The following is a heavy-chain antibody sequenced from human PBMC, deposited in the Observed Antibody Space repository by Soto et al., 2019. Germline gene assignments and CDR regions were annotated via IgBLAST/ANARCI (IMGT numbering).Heavy chain of an antibody. J-gene: IGHJ4*02. D-gene: IGHD6-6*01. V-gene: IGHV4-30-4*01. CDR3: ARGIAARPYSFDY. Sequence: TLSLTCTVSGGAISSYDYYWSWIRQPPGKGLEWIGYIYYSGSTYYNPSLKSRVTISVDTSKNQFSLKLSSVTAADTAVYSCARGIAARPYSFDYWGQGTLVTV. CDR2: IYYSGST. CDR1: GGAISSYDYY.